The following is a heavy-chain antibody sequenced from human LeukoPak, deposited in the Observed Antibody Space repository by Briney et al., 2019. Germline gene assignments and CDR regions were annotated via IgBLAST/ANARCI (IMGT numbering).Heavy chain of an antibody. Sequence: TGGSLRLSCAASGLTFSSYAMSWVRQAPGKGLEWVSAISGGGTTTYYGESVKGRFTISRDNSKNTLHLEMNSLRAEDTAVYYCARDRNYDYIWGSYRPDYFDYWGQGTLVTVSS. D-gene: IGHD3-16*02. J-gene: IGHJ4*02. V-gene: IGHV3-23*01. CDR3: ARDRNYDYIWGSYRPDYFDY. CDR1: GLTFSSYA. CDR2: ISGGGTTT.